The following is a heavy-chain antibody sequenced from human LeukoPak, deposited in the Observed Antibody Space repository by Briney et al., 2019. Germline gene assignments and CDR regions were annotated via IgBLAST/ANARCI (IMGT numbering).Heavy chain of an antibody. D-gene: IGHD1-26*01. CDR3: ARDFTGGNYFNDY. CDR1: GYSFTGYY. J-gene: IGHJ4*02. CDR2: INPSGGST. Sequence: GASVKVSCKASGYSFTGYYMHWVRQAPGQGLEWMGIINPSGGSTSYAQKFQGRVTMTRDMSTSTVYMELSSLRSEDTAVYYCARDFTGGNYFNDYWGQGTLVTVSS. V-gene: IGHV1-46*01.